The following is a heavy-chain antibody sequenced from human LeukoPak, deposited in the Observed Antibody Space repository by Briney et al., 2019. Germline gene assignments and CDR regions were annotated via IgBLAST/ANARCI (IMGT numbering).Heavy chain of an antibody. Sequence: GGSLRLSCAASGFTVSSNYMSWVRQAPGKGLEWVSVIYSGGSTYYADSVKGRFTISRDNSKNTLYLQMNSLRAEDTAVYYCARADSSGLKYYFDYWGQGTLVTVSS. CDR1: GFTVSSNY. J-gene: IGHJ4*02. CDR2: IYSGGST. CDR3: ARADSSGLKYYFDY. V-gene: IGHV3-66*01. D-gene: IGHD3-22*01.